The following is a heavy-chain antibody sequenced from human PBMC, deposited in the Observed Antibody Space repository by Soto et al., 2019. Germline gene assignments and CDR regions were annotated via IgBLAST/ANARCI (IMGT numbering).Heavy chain of an antibody. CDR3: AKSGTLGYCSGGSCYSSARGYYYGMDV. V-gene: IGHV6-1*01. CDR1: GDSVSSNSAA. Sequence: PSQTLSLTCAISGDSVSSNSAAWNWIRQSPSRGLEWLGRTYYRSEWYNDYAVSVKSRITINPDTSKNQFSLQLNSVTPEDTAVYYCAKSGTLGYCSGGSCYSSARGYYYGMDVWGQGTTVTVS. CDR2: TYYRSEWYN. D-gene: IGHD2-15*01. J-gene: IGHJ6*02.